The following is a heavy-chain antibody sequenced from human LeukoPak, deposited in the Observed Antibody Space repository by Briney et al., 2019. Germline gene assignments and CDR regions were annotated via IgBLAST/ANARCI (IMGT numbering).Heavy chain of an antibody. CDR2: ISSSSSYI. CDR1: GSTFSSYS. D-gene: IGHD3-10*01. CDR3: ARGEVLLWFGESESGYYYGMDV. J-gene: IGHJ6*04. V-gene: IGHV3-21*01. Sequence: GGSLRLSCAASGSTFSSYSMNWVRQAPGKGLEWVSSISSSSSYIYYADSVKGRFTISRDNAKNSLYLQMNSLRAEDTAVYYCARGEVLLWFGESESGYYYGMDVWGKGTTVTVSS.